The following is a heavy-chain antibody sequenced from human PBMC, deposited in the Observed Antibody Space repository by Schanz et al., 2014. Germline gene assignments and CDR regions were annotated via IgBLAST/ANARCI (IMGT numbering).Heavy chain of an antibody. D-gene: IGHD1-1*01. CDR3: AKPPPGYLITWYTYYFVS. Sequence: QVQLVESGGGVVQPGRSLRLSCAASGFTFSSYGMHWVRQAPGKGLEWVAVIWYDGNNKFYADSVKGRFIISRDNSRNTLYLQMDGLRAEDTAVYYCAKPPPGYLITWYTYYFVSWGQGTLVTVSS. CDR2: IWYDGNNK. J-gene: IGHJ4*02. V-gene: IGHV3-33*06. CDR1: GFTFSSYG.